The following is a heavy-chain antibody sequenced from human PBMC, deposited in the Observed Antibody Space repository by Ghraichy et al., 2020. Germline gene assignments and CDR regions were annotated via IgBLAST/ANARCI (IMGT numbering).Heavy chain of an antibody. CDR2: LNSDGSRT. CDR3: ARGHSSPGEDALDI. Sequence: LSLTCAASGFTFSSYWMHWVRQAPGKGLVWVSRLNSDGSRTSSADSVKGRFTISRDNAKNTVYLQMNGLRAEDTAVYFCARGHSSPGEDALDIWGQGTMVAVSS. CDR1: GFTFSSYW. J-gene: IGHJ3*02. V-gene: IGHV3-74*01. D-gene: IGHD6-13*01.